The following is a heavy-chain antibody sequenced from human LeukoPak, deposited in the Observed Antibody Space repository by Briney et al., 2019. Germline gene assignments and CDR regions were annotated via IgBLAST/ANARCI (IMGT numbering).Heavy chain of an antibody. CDR3: ARDLSDFDY. D-gene: IGHD2-21*01. CDR2: IRSDDSNK. J-gene: IGHJ4*02. CDR1: GFSFRTSG. Sequence: GGSLRLSCAASGFSFRTSGMHWVRQAPGKELQWVSFIRSDDSNKYYADSLKGRFTVSRDNSKNTLFLQMNSLRAEDTAVYYCARDLSDFDYWGQGTLVTVSS. V-gene: IGHV3-30*02.